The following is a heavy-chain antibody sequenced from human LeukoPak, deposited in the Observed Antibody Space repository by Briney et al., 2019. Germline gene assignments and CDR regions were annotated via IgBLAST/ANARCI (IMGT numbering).Heavy chain of an antibody. CDR3: AKAGSSWPRPYYYYMDV. CDR2: IRSDGSNE. J-gene: IGHJ6*03. CDR1: GFTFSSYA. Sequence: PGGSPRLSCAGSGFTFSSYAMSWVRQAQGKGLEWVAFIRSDGSNEKYADSVKGRFTISRDNSKNTLYLQMNSLRAEDTAVYYCAKAGSSWPRPYYYYMDVWGKGTTVTVSS. V-gene: IGHV3-30*02. D-gene: IGHD6-13*01.